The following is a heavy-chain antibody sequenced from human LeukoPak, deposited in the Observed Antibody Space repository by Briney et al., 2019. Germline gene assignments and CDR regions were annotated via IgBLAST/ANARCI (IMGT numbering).Heavy chain of an antibody. CDR2: IWCDGSNK. CDR3: ARDCRISSSGPSDI. J-gene: IGHJ3*02. CDR1: GFTFSSYG. D-gene: IGHD6-19*01. Sequence: GGSLRLSCAASGFTFSSYGMHWSRQAPGKGLEWGAVIWCDGSNKYYAESVKGRFTISRDNSKNTLYLQMNSLKAEDTAGYYCARDCRISSSGPSDIWGQGTMVTVSS. V-gene: IGHV3-33*01.